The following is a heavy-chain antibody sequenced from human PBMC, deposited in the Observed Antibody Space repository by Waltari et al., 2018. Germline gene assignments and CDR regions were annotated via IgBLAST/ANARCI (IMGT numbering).Heavy chain of an antibody. V-gene: IGHV3-66*01. CDR1: GLNININY. CDR3: ARDHHVLRFSYGLDV. J-gene: IGHJ6*02. Sequence: EEQLVESGGGLVQPGGSLRLSCAVPGLNININYMSWVRQAPGKGLEWVSVIYMGGNTYYADSVKGRFIISRDTSKNTLYLQMNSLRAEDTAIYYCARDHHVLRFSYGLDVWGQGTTVTVSS. CDR2: IYMGGNT. D-gene: IGHD3-3*01.